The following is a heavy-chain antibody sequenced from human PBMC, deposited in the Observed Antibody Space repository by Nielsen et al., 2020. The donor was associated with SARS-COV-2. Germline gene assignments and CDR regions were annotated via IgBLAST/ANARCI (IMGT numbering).Heavy chain of an antibody. J-gene: IGHJ4*02. Sequence: FGPTLVKPTPTLTLTCTFSGFSLRTSGMCVSWIRQPPGKALEWLARLDWDDDKYYSTSLKTRLTISKDTSKNQVVLTMTNMDPVDTATYYCARMDTAMAEDYWGQGTLVTVSS. V-gene: IGHV2-70*11. CDR1: GFSLRTSGMC. D-gene: IGHD5-18*01. CDR2: LDWDDDK. CDR3: ARMDTAMAEDY.